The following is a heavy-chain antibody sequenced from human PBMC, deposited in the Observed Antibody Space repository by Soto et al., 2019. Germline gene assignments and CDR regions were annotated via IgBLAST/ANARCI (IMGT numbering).Heavy chain of an antibody. CDR1: GFTFSSYG. CDR3: ARDHRWFGELMDY. Sequence: QVQLVESGGGVVQPGRSLRLSCAASGFTFSSYGMHWVRQAPGKGLEWVAVIWYDGSNKYYADSVKGRFTISRDNSKNALYLQMNSLRAEDTAVYYCARDHRWFGELMDYWGQGTLVTVSS. CDR2: IWYDGSNK. J-gene: IGHJ4*02. V-gene: IGHV3-33*01. D-gene: IGHD3-10*01.